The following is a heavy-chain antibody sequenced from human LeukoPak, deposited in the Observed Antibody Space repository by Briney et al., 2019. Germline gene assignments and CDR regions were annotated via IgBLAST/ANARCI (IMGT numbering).Heavy chain of an antibody. CDR1: GFTFSSYA. D-gene: IGHD4-4*01. V-gene: IGHV3-23*01. Sequence: GGSLRLSCAASGFTFSSYAMSWVRQAPGKGLEWVSAISGGGGSTYYADSVKGRFTISRDNSKNTLYLQMNSLRAEDTAVYYCAKSNSNYHYYYYGMDVWGQGTTVTVSS. J-gene: IGHJ6*02. CDR3: AKSNSNYHYYYYGMDV. CDR2: ISGGGGST.